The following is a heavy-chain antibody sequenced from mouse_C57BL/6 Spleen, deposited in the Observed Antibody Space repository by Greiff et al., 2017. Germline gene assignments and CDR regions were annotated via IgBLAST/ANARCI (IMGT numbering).Heavy chain of an antibody. CDR2: IYPGDGDT. Sequence: VQLQQSGPELVKPGASVKISCKASGYAFSSSWMNWVKQRPGKGLEWIGRIYPGDGDTNYNGKFKGKATLTADKSSSTAYMQLSSLTSEDSAVYFCARGGKLRNWDVGAYWGQGTLVTVSA. D-gene: IGHD4-1*01. CDR3: ARGGKLRNWDVGAY. V-gene: IGHV1-82*01. J-gene: IGHJ3*01. CDR1: GYAFSSSW.